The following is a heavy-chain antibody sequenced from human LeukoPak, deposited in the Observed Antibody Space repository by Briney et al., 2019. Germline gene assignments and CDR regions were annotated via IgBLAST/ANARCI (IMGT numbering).Heavy chain of an antibody. J-gene: IGHJ4*02. V-gene: IGHV4-34*01. CDR1: GGSFSGYY. CDR3: ARDLSGLAAAGTGY. Sequence: SETLSLTCAVYGGSFSGYYWSWIRQPPGKGLEWIGEINHSGSTNYNPSLKSRVTISVDTSKNQFSLKLSSVTAADTAVYYCARDLSGLAAAGTGYWGQGTLVTVSS. CDR2: INHSGST. D-gene: IGHD6-13*01.